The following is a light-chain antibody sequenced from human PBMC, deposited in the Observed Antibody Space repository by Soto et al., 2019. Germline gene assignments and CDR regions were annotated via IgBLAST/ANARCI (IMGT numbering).Light chain of an antibody. CDR1: QSVSSY. V-gene: IGKV3-11*01. Sequence: IVLTQSPATLSLWPGETAILSCRASQSVSSYLSWDQQKPGQAPRLLIYDASSRAPGVPARFSGSVSGTDFTLTISSLEPEDFALYYCQQRSSWITFGHGTRLEIE. CDR3: QQRSSWIT. J-gene: IGKJ5*01. CDR2: DAS.